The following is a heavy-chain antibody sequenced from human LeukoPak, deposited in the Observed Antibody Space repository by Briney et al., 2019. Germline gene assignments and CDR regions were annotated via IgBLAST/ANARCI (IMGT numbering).Heavy chain of an antibody. CDR1: GFTFSSAW. Sequence: GGPLRLSCAASGFTFSSAWMSWVRQAPGKGLEWVGRIKSKTDGGTTDYAAPVKGRFTISRDDSKNTLYLQMNSLKTEDTAVYYCTTEVIVVVTATDDYWGQGTLVTVSS. J-gene: IGHJ4*02. CDR2: IKSKTDGGTT. CDR3: TTEVIVVVTATDDY. D-gene: IGHD2-21*02. V-gene: IGHV3-15*01.